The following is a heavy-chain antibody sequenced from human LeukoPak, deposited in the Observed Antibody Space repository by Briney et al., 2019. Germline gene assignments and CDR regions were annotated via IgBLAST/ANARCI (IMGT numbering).Heavy chain of an antibody. V-gene: IGHV3-7*01. J-gene: IGHJ4*02. CDR1: GFTFSSYW. CDR2: IKQDGSEK. CDR3: ARGDNIVLMVYAPTL. D-gene: IGHD2-8*01. Sequence: GGSLRLSCAASGFTFSSYWMSWVRQAPGKGLEWVANIKQDGSEKYYVDSVKGRFTISRDNAKNSPYLQMNSLRAEDTAVYYCARGDNIVLMVYAPTLWGQGTLVTVSS.